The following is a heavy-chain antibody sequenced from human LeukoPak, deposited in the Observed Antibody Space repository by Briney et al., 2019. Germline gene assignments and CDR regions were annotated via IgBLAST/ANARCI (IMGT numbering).Heavy chain of an antibody. J-gene: IGHJ5*02. CDR2: MNPNSGNT. CDR1: GYTFTTYD. Sequence: GASVKVSCKASGYTFTTYDINWVRQATGQGLEWLGWMNPNSGNTGYTQKFQGRVTMTRNTSISTAYMELSSLRSEDTAVYYCARGRGSGHKENWFDPWGQGTLVTVSS. V-gene: IGHV1-8*01. CDR3: ARGRGSGHKENWFDP. D-gene: IGHD6-19*01.